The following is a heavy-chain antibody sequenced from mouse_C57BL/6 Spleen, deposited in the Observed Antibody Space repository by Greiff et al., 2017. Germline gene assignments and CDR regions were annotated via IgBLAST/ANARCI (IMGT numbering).Heavy chain of an antibody. J-gene: IGHJ2*01. V-gene: IGHV1-59*01. CDR1: GYTFTSYW. CDR2: IDPSDSYT. CDR3: ARSGSTMVTTGYYFDY. D-gene: IGHD2-2*01. Sequence: QVQLQQPGAELVRPGTSVKLSCKASGYTFTSYWMHWVKQRPGQGLEWIGVIDPSDSYTNYNQKFKGKATLTVDTSSSTAYMQLSSLTSEDSAVYYCARSGSTMVTTGYYFDYWGQGTTLTVSS.